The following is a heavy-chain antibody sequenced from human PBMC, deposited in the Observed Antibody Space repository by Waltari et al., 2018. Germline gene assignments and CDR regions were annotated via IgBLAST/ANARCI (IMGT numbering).Heavy chain of an antibody. CDR3: ARAGSSSYWYFDL. D-gene: IGHD6-6*01. CDR1: GYTFTSYD. CDR2: INPNSCGT. V-gene: IGHV1-2*02. Sequence: QVQLVQSGAEVKKPGASVKVSCKASGYTFTSYDINWVRQATGQGLEWMGWINPNSCGTNYAQKFQGRVTRTRDTSISTAYMELSRLRSDDTAVYYCARAGSSSYWYFDLWGRGTLVTVSS. J-gene: IGHJ2*01.